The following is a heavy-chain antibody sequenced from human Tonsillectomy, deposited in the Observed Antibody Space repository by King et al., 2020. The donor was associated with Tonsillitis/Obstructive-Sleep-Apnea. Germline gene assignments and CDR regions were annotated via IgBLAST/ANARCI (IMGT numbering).Heavy chain of an antibody. V-gene: IGHV4-31*03. D-gene: IGHD3-3*01. CDR1: GGSISSGGYY. CDR3: ARAPADYDFWSGYYSYFDN. Sequence: PLQESGPGLVNPSQTLSLICTVSGGSISSGGYYWSWIRQHPGKGLEWIGYIYYSGSTYYNPSLRSRITISVDTSKNQFSLKLNSMTAADTAVYYCARAPADYDFWSGYYSYFDNWGQGAMVIVSS. CDR2: IYYSGST. J-gene: IGHJ4*02.